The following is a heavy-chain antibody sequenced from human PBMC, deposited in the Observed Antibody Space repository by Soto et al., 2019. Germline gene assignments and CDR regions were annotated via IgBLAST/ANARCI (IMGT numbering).Heavy chain of an antibody. J-gene: IGHJ4*02. CDR2: MSYDGSDT. CDR3: TIVRVADSALDH. D-gene: IGHD3-10*02. CDR1: VFIFSNNG. Sequence: HPRGSLVLSCECSVFIFSNNGMHWVRQTPGKGVEWVDFMSYDGSDTFYADSVKRRFTISRDNSKNTLFLHMSNLRADDTAMYYCTIVRVADSALDHWGQGTMVTVSS. V-gene: IGHV3-30*02.